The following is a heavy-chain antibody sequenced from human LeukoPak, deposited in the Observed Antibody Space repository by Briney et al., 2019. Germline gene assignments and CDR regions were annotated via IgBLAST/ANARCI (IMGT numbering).Heavy chain of an antibody. J-gene: IGHJ4*02. D-gene: IGHD3-10*01. CDR1: DYSISSNSW. Sequence: SDTLSLTCAVTDYSISSNSWWGWIRQPPGKGLDWIGYIYYSGTTYYNSSLKSRVTMSVDTSKNQFSLKLTSVTAVDTAVYYCALSDATYGYFHHWGQGTLVTASS. CDR3: ALSDATYGYFHH. CDR2: IYYSGTT. V-gene: IGHV4-28*01.